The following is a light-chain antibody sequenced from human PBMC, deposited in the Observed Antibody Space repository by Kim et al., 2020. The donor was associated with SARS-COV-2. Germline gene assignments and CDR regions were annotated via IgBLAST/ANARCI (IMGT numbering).Light chain of an antibody. CDR1: QGVSSN. CDR3: QQYSNWPPYT. J-gene: IGKJ4*01. V-gene: IGKV3-15*01. CDR2: GAS. Sequence: PGGRATPSCRASQGVSSNLAWDQQKPGQAPRLLIYGASTRAPGIPGRFSGSGSGTQFTLTINSLQSEDFAVYYCQQYSNWPPYTFGGGTKVDIK.